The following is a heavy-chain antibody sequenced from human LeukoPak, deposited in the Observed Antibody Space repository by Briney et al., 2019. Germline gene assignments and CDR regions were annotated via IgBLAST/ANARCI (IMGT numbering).Heavy chain of an antibody. V-gene: IGHV4-59*08. Sequence: PSETLSLTCTVSGGSISSYYWSWIRQPPGKGLEWIGYIYYSGSTNCNPSLKSRVTISVDTSKNQFSLKLSSVTAADTAVYYCARLRPGSSWDSSVDYWGQGTLVTVSS. CDR2: IYYSGST. D-gene: IGHD6-13*01. CDR1: GGSISSYY. J-gene: IGHJ4*02. CDR3: ARLRPGSSWDSSVDY.